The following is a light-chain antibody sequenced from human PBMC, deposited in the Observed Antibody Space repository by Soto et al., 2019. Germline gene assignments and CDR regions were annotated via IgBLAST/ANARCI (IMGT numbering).Light chain of an antibody. CDR3: KKTYGSPWT. Sequence: DIQMTQSPSSLSASVGDRVTITCRASQSISNYLNWYQQKPGKAPNLVISAASSLQSGVPSRFSGSGSGTIFLLPISSRNFEVFAIFYCKKTYGSPWTLGQG. CDR2: AAS. CDR1: QSISNY. V-gene: IGKV1-39*01. J-gene: IGKJ2*02.